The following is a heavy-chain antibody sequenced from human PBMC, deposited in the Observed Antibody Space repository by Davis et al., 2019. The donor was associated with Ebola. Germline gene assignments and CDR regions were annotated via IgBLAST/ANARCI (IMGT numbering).Heavy chain of an antibody. CDR2: INTNTGNP. Sequence: GESLKVSCKASGYTFTSYAMNWVRQAPGQGLEWIGWINTNTGNPTYAQGFTGRFVFSLDTSVSTAYLQISSLKAEDTAVYYCARGSSIGDYWGQGTLVTVSS. CDR3: ARGSSIGDY. V-gene: IGHV7-4-1*02. J-gene: IGHJ4*02. D-gene: IGHD6-13*01. CDR1: GYTFTSYA.